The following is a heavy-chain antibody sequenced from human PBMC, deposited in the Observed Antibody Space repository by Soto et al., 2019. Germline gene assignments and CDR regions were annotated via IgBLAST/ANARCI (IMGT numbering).Heavy chain of an antibody. CDR1: GFPFSGYW. D-gene: IGHD5-18*01. V-gene: IGHV3-7*01. CDR3: ARELWLRLGNDYCGMDV. Sequence: RLSWAASGFPFSGYWMSWARQAPGKGLEWVANINQDGSEEYYVGSVKGRFTISRDNAKNLLYLPMNSLRAEDTAVYYCARELWLRLGNDYCGMDVWGQGTTVTVSS. J-gene: IGHJ6*02. CDR2: INQDGSEE.